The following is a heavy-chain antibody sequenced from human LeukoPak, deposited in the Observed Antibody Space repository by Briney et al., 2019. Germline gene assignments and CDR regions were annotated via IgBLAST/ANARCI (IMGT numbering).Heavy chain of an antibody. Sequence: PSETLSLTCTVSGGSISSYYWSWIRQPPGKGLEWIEYIYYSGSTNYNPSLKSRVTISVDTSKNQFSLKLSSVTAADTAVYYCARNYGSGSYYGYWGQGTLVTVSS. V-gene: IGHV4-59*01. CDR1: GGSISSYY. CDR2: IYYSGST. CDR3: ARNYGSGSYYGY. J-gene: IGHJ4*02. D-gene: IGHD3-10*01.